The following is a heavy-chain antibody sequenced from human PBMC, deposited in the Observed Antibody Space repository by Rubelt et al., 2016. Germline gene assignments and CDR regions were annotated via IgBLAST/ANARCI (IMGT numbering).Heavy chain of an antibody. D-gene: IGHD3-22*01. Sequence: QVQLVQSGAEVKKPGSSVKASCKASGGTFGSYAINWVRQAPGQGLEWMGRIIPMLAITNYAQKFQGRVTITADKSTGTGYMELSSLGSEDTAVDYCAGGPDSSGFYFGENFQRWGQGTLVTVSS. J-gene: IGHJ1*01. CDR2: IIPMLAIT. CDR3: AGGPDSSGFYFGENFQR. V-gene: IGHV1-69*04. CDR1: GGTFGSYA.